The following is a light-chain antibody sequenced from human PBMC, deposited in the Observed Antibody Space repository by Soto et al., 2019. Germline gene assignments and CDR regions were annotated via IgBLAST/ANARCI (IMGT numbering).Light chain of an antibody. Sequence: EIVLTQSPGTLSVSPGERATLSCRASQSVSSTYLAWYQQKPGQAPRLLIYGASRRATGIPDRFSGSGSGTDFTLTITRLEPEDFAVYYCQQYDSSLSLTFGGGTKVEIK. CDR2: GAS. V-gene: IGKV3-20*01. CDR1: QSVSSTY. CDR3: QQYDSSLSLT. J-gene: IGKJ4*01.